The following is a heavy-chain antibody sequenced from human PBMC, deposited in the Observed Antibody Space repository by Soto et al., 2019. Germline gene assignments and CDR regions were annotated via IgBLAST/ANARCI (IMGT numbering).Heavy chain of an antibody. CDR1: GYAFSSYW. D-gene: IGHD2-8*02. CDR2: IYPGDSDT. Sequence: GESLKISCHGSGYAFSSYWIALVRQMPGQGLELMGIIYPGDSDTRYSPSFQGQVTISVDKSITTAYLQWSSLKASDTAMYYCARGYCTATICDPWFDPWGQGTLVTVSS. J-gene: IGHJ5*02. CDR3: ARGYCTATICDPWFDP. V-gene: IGHV5-51*01.